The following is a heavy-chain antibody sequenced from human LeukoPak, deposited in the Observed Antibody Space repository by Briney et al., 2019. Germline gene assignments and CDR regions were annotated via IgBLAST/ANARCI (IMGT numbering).Heavy chain of an antibody. CDR3: VRALGGSDDY. Sequence: PGGSLRLSCAASGFIFRDHSMHWARQIPGKGLVWVSRINPDGSTNYADSVKGRFTISRDNAKNTLYLQMRSLRVDDPSLYFCVRALGGSDDYWGQGTLVTVSS. J-gene: IGHJ4*02. CDR1: GFIFRDHS. D-gene: IGHD1-26*01. V-gene: IGHV3-74*01. CDR2: INPDGST.